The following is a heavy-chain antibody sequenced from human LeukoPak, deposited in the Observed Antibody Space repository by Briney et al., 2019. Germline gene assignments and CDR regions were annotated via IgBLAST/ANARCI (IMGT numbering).Heavy chain of an antibody. D-gene: IGHD1-14*01. CDR1: GGSIRSHY. J-gene: IGHJ6*02. CDR3: ARLTARRGYFYYGVDV. V-gene: IGHV4-59*11. Sequence: SETLSLTCTVSGGSIRSHYWSWIRQPPGKELEWIGYIYATESTNYNPSLKSRVTISVDTAQNQFSLNLNSVTAADTAVYYCARLTARRGYFYYGVDVWGQGTTVTVSS. CDR2: IYATEST.